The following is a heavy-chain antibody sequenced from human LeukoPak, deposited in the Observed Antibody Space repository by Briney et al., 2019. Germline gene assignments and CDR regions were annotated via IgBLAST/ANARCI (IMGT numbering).Heavy chain of an antibody. CDR2: ISYDGSNK. J-gene: IGHJ4*02. Sequence: PGGSLRLSCAASGFTFSSYGMHWVRQAPGKGLEWVAVISYDGSNKYYADSVKGRFTISRDNSKNTLYLQMNSLSAEDTAVYYCAKAGVEVLWFGESHFDYWGQGTLVTVSS. CDR3: AKAGVEVLWFGESHFDY. D-gene: IGHD3-10*01. CDR1: GFTFSSYG. V-gene: IGHV3-30*18.